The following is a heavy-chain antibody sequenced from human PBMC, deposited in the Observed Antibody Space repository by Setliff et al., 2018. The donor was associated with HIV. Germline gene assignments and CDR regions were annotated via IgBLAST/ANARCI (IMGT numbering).Heavy chain of an antibody. CDR3: ARDRYYGSGSYYNYFDY. J-gene: IGHJ4*02. Sequence: SETLSLTCTVSGDSITSDAFYWTWVRQPSGKGLEWIGHIYTNGGADYNSSLKSRVTISMDAPKNQFSLKLTSVTAADTAVYYCARDRYYGSGSYYNYFDYWGQGILVTVSS. D-gene: IGHD3-10*01. CDR1: GDSITSDAFY. CDR2: IYTNGGA. V-gene: IGHV4-61*09.